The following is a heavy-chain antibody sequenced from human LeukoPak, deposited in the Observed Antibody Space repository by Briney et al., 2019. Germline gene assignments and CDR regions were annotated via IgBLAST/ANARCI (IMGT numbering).Heavy chain of an antibody. CDR2: INSDGSST. D-gene: IGHD1-26*01. Sequence: PGGSLRLSCAASGFTFSSYWMHWVRQAPGKGLVWVSRINSDGSSTSCADSVKGRFTISRDNAKNTLYLQMNSLRAEDTAVYYCARAMNIKVGATSFDYWGQGTLVTVSS. CDR3: ARAMNIKVGATSFDY. V-gene: IGHV3-74*01. J-gene: IGHJ4*02. CDR1: GFTFSSYW.